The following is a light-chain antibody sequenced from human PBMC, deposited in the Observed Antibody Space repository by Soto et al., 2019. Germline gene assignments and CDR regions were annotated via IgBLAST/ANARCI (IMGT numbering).Light chain of an antibody. CDR3: QQYNGFLT. V-gene: IGKV3-15*01. Sequence: EMVIIRLPHIVPRCRGERATXFCRASQSVSSTVALYQQRPVQAPRPLIYVTSTRSTGIPDRFSSSGSGTQLTLSISKRQSEDFAVYYLQQYNGFLTFGGGTKVDIK. J-gene: IGKJ4*01. CDR1: QSVSST. CDR2: VTS.